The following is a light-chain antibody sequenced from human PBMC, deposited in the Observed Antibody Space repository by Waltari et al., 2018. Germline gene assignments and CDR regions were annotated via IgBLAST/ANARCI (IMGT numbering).Light chain of an antibody. CDR2: AVS. CDR3: ASYAGSSKGV. V-gene: IGLV2-23*02. Sequence: QSALTQPASVSGSPGQSITISCTGTSSDVGNYKRVSCYQQHPDKAPKPMIYAVSKRPSGVSDRFSGSKSGDMASLTISGLQPEDEAEYFCASYAGSSKGVFGGGTKVTVL. CDR1: SSDVGNYKR. J-gene: IGLJ2*01.